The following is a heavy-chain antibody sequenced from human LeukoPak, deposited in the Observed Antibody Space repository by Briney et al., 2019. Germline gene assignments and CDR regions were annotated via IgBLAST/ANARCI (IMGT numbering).Heavy chain of an antibody. Sequence: GGSLRLSCAASGFTFSSYAMSWVRQAPGKGLEWVSAISGSGGSTYYADSVKGRFTISRDNSKNTLYLQMNSLRAEDTAVYYCAKDITMIVVAYGSDYWGQGTLVTVSS. V-gene: IGHV3-23*01. CDR2: ISGSGGST. CDR1: GFTFSSYA. CDR3: AKDITMIVVAYGSDY. D-gene: IGHD3-22*01. J-gene: IGHJ4*02.